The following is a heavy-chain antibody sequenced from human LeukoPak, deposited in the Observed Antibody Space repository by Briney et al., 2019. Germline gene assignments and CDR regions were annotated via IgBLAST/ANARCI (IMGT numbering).Heavy chain of an antibody. J-gene: IGHJ5*02. D-gene: IGHD3-3*01. Sequence: GASVKVSCKASGGTLSSYAISWVRQAPGQGLEWMGGIIPIFGTANYAQKFQGRVTITTDESTSTAYMELSSLRSEDTAVYYCARGGGVVIRWFDPWGQGTLVTVSS. CDR3: ARGGGVVIRWFDP. CDR2: IIPIFGTA. V-gene: IGHV1-69*05. CDR1: GGTLSSYA.